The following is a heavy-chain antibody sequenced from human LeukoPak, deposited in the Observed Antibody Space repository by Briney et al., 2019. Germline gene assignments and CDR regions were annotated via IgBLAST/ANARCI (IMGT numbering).Heavy chain of an antibody. CDR2: ISSSGSTI. D-gene: IGHD3-10*01. Sequence: PGGSLRLSCAASGFTFSSYEMNWVRQAPGKGLEWVSYISSSGSTIYYADSVKGRFTISRDNAKNSLYLQMNSLRAEDTAVYYCARAVSVVRGVIYYYYYMDVWGKGTTVTISS. V-gene: IGHV3-48*03. J-gene: IGHJ6*03. CDR3: ARAVSVVRGVIYYYYYMDV. CDR1: GFTFSSYE.